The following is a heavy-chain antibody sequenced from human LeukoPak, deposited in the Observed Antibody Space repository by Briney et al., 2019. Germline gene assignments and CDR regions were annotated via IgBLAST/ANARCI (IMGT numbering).Heavy chain of an antibody. CDR1: GGSISTYY. CDR2: IYYTGST. Sequence: SETLSLTCTVSGGSISTYYWSWIRQLPGKGLECIGYIYYTGSTNYSPSLKSRVTMSVDTSKNQFSLKLRSVTAADTAVYYCATVVYSGYDLRRAMDVWGKGTTVTVSS. D-gene: IGHD5-12*01. V-gene: IGHV4-59*01. CDR3: ATVVYSGYDLRRAMDV. J-gene: IGHJ6*03.